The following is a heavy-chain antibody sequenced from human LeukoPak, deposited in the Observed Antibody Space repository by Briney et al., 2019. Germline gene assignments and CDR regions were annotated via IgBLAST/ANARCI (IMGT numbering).Heavy chain of an antibody. CDR3: ARLYYDSSGVSNWFDP. J-gene: IGHJ5*02. CDR2: IIPIFGTA. V-gene: IGHV1-69*13. Sequence: SVTVSCKASGGTFSSYAISWVRQAPGQGLEWMGGIIPIFGTANYAQKFQGRVTITADESTSTAYMELSSLRSEDTAVYYCARLYYDSSGVSNWFDPWGQGTLVTVSS. D-gene: IGHD3-22*01. CDR1: GGTFSSYA.